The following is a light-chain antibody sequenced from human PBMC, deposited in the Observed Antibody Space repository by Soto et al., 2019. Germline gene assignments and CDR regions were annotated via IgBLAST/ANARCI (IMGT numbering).Light chain of an antibody. V-gene: IGLV2-23*01. CDR1: SSDVGSYNL. CDR3: CSYAGSSTPVV. CDR2: EGS. J-gene: IGLJ2*01. Sequence: QSALTQPASVSGSPGQSITISCTGTSSDVGSYNLVSWYQQHPGKAPKLMIYEGSKRPSGVSNRFSGSKSGNTASLTISGLQAEDEEDYYCCSYAGSSTPVVFGGGTKLTVL.